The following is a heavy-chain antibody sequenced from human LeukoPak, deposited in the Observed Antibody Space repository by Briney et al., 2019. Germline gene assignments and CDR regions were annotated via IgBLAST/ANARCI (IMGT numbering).Heavy chain of an antibody. CDR2: IDPSDSYP. J-gene: IGHJ5*02. Sequence: GESRRISGNGSGYRLTSYWISWVRQMPGQSLEWMGRIDPSDSYPNSRPSFQGHVTTTADTSISTAYLQWSRLKAPDTAMYDCARNVKGYAYGVSGWFDPWGQGTLVTVSS. D-gene: IGHD4-17*01. CDR3: ARNVKGYAYGVSGWFDP. CDR1: GYRLTSYW. V-gene: IGHV5-10-1*01.